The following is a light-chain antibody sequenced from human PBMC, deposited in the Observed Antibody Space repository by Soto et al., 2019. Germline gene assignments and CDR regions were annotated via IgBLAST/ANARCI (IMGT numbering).Light chain of an antibody. Sequence: DIQMTQSPTSLSASVGDRVTITCRASQGIRNFVAWYQQKPGKAPKLLLYAASTLQSGVPSRFSGRGSGTAFTLTMNCLQTEDVATYSGQEYSSVPVFGPGTKVEIK. CDR2: AAS. CDR1: QGIRNF. V-gene: IGKV1-27*01. CDR3: QEYSSVPV. J-gene: IGKJ3*01.